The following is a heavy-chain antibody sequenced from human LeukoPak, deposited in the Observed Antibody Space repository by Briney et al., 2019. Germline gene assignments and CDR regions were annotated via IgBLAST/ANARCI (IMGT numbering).Heavy chain of an antibody. J-gene: IGHJ5*02. V-gene: IGHV5-51*01. CDR3: ARGKTWFDH. Sequence: GESLKISCKTSGYNFPIYWIGWVRQMPGKGLEWMGMIYPAQSDTTYSPSFQGQVTISADKSTGIAYLQWSSLKASDSAIYYCARGKTWFDHWGQGTQVTVSS. CDR1: GYNFPIYW. CDR2: IYPAQSDT.